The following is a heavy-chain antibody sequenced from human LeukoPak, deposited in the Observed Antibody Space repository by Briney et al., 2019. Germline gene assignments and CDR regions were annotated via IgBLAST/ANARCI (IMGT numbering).Heavy chain of an antibody. CDR2: ISSSGSTI. Sequence: PGGSLRLSCAASGFTFSDYYMSWIRQAPGKGLEWVSYISSSGSTIYYADSVKGRFTISRDNSKNTLYLQMNSLRAEDTAVYYCANAPGIAAAGSPDYWGQGTLVTVSS. V-gene: IGHV3-11*04. D-gene: IGHD6-13*01. CDR3: ANAPGIAAAGSPDY. CDR1: GFTFSDYY. J-gene: IGHJ4*02.